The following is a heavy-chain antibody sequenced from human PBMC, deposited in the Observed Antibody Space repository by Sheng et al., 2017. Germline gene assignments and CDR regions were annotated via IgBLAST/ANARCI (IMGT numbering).Heavy chain of an antibody. D-gene: IGHD1-26*01. V-gene: IGHV1-69*05. Sequence: QVQLVQSGAEVKKPGSSVKVSCKASGGTFSIYAFSWVRQAPGQGLEWMGRIIPSFGLPDSAQKFQGRFTITTDDSSNTVYMELSSLRSDDTAVYYCARDFMGAHNYWGQGALVTVSS. CDR2: IIPSFGLP. J-gene: IGHJ4*02. CDR3: ARDFMGAHNY. CDR1: GGTFSIYA.